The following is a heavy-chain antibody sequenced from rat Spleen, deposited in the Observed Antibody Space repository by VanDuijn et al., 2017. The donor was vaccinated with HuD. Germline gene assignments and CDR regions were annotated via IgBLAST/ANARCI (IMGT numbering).Heavy chain of an antibody. CDR3: ATSIAAIPHWFAY. D-gene: IGHD1-2*01. V-gene: IGHV5-31*01. J-gene: IGHJ3*01. CDR1: GFTFNNYW. CDR2: ITNTGGTT. Sequence: EVQLVESGGGLVQPGRSLKLSCVASGFTFNNYWMTWIRQAPGKGLEWVASITNTGGTTYSPDSVKDRFTISRDNAKSTLYLQMDSLRSEDTATYYCATSIAAIPHWFAYWGQGTLVTVSS.